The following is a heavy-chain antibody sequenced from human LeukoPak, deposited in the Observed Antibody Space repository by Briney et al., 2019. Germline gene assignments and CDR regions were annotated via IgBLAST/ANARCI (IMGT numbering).Heavy chain of an antibody. J-gene: IGHJ6*03. Sequence: ASVKVSCKTSGYTFTSYGISWVRQAPGQGLEWMGWINTYNANTNYAQKLQGRVTMTTDTSTNTAYMELRSLRSDDTAVYYCARVVALLRYFDWLSSYYYYYMDVWGKGTTVTVSS. V-gene: IGHV1-18*01. CDR2: INTYNANT. CDR1: GYTFTSYG. CDR3: ARVVALLRYFDWLSSYYYYYMDV. D-gene: IGHD3-9*01.